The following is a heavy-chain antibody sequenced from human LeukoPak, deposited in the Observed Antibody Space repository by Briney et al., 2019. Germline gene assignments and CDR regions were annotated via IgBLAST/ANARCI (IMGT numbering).Heavy chain of an antibody. J-gene: IGHJ4*02. Sequence: GASVKVSCKASGYTFDDYGMSWVRQAPGKGLEWVSGINWNGGSTGYADSVKGRFTISRDNAKNSLYLQMNSLRAEDTALYYCARDQEPDIVVVPAAPFDYWGQGTLVTVSS. CDR3: ARDQEPDIVVVPAAPFDY. V-gene: IGHV3-20*04. D-gene: IGHD2-2*01. CDR2: INWNGGST. CDR1: GYTFDDYG.